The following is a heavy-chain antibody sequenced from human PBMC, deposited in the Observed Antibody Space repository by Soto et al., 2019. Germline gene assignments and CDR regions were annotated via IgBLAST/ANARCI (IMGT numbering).Heavy chain of an antibody. CDR2: INWNGGST. D-gene: IGHD6-6*01. V-gene: IGHV3-20*01. J-gene: IGHJ5*02. Sequence: GGSLRLSCAASGFTFDDYGMSWVRQAPGKGLEWVSGINWNGGSTGYADSVKGRFTISRDNAKNSLYLQMNSLRAEDTALYHCARVVQGIAARYGPWFDPWGQGTLVTVSS. CDR3: ARVVQGIAARYGPWFDP. CDR1: GFTFDDYG.